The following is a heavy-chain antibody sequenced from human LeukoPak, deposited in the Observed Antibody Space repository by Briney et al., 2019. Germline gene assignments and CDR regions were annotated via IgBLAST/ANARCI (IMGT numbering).Heavy chain of an antibody. CDR1: GFTFSNYW. J-gene: IGHJ4*02. D-gene: IGHD4-11*01. CDR2: INSDGSST. CDR3: ARGGYYSNSCFDY. V-gene: IGHV3-74*01. Sequence: GGSLRLSCAASGFTFSNYWMHWVRQAPGKGLVWVSHINSDGSSTNYADSVKGRFTISRDNAENTLYLQINSLRAEDAAVYYCARGGYYSNSCFDYWGRGTLVTVSS.